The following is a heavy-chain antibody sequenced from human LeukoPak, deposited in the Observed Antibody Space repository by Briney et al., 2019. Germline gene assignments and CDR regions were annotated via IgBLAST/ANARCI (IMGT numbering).Heavy chain of an antibody. CDR3: ARMGGSNWGREVNWFDP. CDR2: IGIVGDT. V-gene: IGHV3-13*01. D-gene: IGHD7-27*01. J-gene: IGHJ5*02. CDR1: GFTVSEYD. Sequence: GGSLRLSCAASGFTVSEYDMHWVRQATGKGLEWVLAIGIVGDTYYVGSVKGRFTMSRDNASNKVHLQMNSLRDGDTGFYYCARMGGSNWGREVNWFDPWGQGTLVTVSS.